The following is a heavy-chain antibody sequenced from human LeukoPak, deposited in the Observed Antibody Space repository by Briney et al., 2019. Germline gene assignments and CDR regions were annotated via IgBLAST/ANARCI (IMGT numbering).Heavy chain of an antibody. D-gene: IGHD3-3*01. CDR3: ARRAIIQGTSALDF. CDR1: GYTFTHDW. CDR2: IYPRDSTT. J-gene: IGHJ4*02. V-gene: IGHV5-51*01. Sequence: GESLKISCKSSGYTFTHDWIGWVRQMPGKGLEWMGIIYPRDSTTRYSPAFEGQVTISVDKSITTAYLQWSSLRASDTAMYYCARRAIIQGTSALDFWGQGTVVIVSS.